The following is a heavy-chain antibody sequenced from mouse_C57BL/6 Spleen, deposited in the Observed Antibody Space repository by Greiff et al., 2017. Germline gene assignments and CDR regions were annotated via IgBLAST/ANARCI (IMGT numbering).Heavy chain of an antibody. V-gene: IGHV1-80*01. CDR3: ARSGVGHD. D-gene: IGHD3-3*01. CDR2: IYPGDGDT. Sequence: VQLQQSGAELVKPGASVQISCKASGYAFSSYWMNWVKQRPGTGLERIGQIYPGDGDTNYNGQFKGKATLTADKSSSTAYMQLSSLTSEDSAVYFCARSGVGHDWGQGTTLTVSS. CDR1: GYAFSSYW. J-gene: IGHJ2*01.